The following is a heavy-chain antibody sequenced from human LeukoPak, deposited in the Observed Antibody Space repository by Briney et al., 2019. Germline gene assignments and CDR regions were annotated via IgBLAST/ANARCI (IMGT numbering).Heavy chain of an antibody. Sequence: SETLSLTCVVYGGSFSGYYWSWIRQPPGKGLEWIGEINHSGSTNYNPSLKSRVTISVDTSKNQFSLKLSSVTAADTAVYYCARGAVVVAATLFDYWGQGTLVTVSS. D-gene: IGHD2-15*01. V-gene: IGHV4-34*01. J-gene: IGHJ4*02. CDR2: INHSGST. CDR3: ARGAVVVAATLFDY. CDR1: GGSFSGYY.